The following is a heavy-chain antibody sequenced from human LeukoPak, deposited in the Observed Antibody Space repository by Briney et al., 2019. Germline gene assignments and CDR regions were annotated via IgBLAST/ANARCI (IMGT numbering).Heavy chain of an antibody. V-gene: IGHV3-7*01. D-gene: IGHD3/OR15-3a*01. CDR2: IKEDGSEK. CDR3: VRDLVWDTGRVDY. CDR1: GFTFSSYG. J-gene: IGHJ4*02. Sequence: GGSLRLSCAASGFTFSSYGMSWVRQAPGKGLEGLANIKEDGSEKYYVDSVKGRFTISRDNAKNSLFLQMNSLRDEDTATYYCVRDLVWDTGRVDYWGQGTLVTVSS.